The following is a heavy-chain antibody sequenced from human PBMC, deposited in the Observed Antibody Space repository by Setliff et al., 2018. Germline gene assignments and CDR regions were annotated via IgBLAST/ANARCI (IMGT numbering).Heavy chain of an antibody. CDR2: IHSSGNT. CDR3: ARAGAIQGGFDI. J-gene: IGHJ3*02. V-gene: IGHV4-4*07. Sequence: PSETLSLTCNVSGGSISTYYWSWIRQPAGKGLEWIGCIHSSGNTNYKPSLKSRVTMSVDTTKNQFSLKLSSVTAADTAVYYCARAGAIQGGFDIWGQGTVVTVS. D-gene: IGHD7-27*01. CDR1: GGSISTYY.